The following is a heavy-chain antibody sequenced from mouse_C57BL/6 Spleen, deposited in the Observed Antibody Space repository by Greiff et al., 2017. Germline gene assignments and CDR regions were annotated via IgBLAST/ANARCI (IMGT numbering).Heavy chain of an antibody. CDR3: AREDYSNSFAY. CDR1: GYAFSSSW. CDR2: IYPGDGDT. V-gene: IGHV1-82*01. Sequence: VQLQQSGPELVKPGASVKISCKASGYAFSSSWMNWVKQRPGKGLEWIGRIYPGDGDTTYHGKFKGKATLTADKSSSTAYMQLSRLTYEDSAVYFCAREDYSNSFAYWGQGTLVTVSA. J-gene: IGHJ3*01. D-gene: IGHD2-5*01.